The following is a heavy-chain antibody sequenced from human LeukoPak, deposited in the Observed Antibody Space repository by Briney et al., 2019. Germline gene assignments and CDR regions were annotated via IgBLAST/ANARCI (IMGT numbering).Heavy chain of an antibody. Sequence: SETLSLTCAVYGGSFSGYYWSWIRQPPGKGLEWIGEIYHSGSTNYNPSLKSRVTISVETSKNQFSLKLTSVTAAETAVYYYGRGRNYYYDSSGYYYWFDSWGQGSLVIVSS. CDR1: GGSFSGYY. D-gene: IGHD3-22*01. J-gene: IGHJ5*01. CDR3: GRGRNYYYDSSGYYYWFDS. CDR2: IYHSGST. V-gene: IGHV4-34*01.